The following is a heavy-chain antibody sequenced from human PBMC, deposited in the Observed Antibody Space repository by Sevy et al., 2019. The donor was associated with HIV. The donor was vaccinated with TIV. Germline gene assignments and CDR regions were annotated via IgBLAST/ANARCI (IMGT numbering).Heavy chain of an antibody. CDR3: ATTKDYYESSGCPFDY. J-gene: IGHJ4*02. Sequence: ASVKVSCKASGYTFTSYGISWVRQAPGKGLEWMGSFDPEDGERFYAQKFQGRVTMTEDTSTDTAYMELSSLRSEDTAVYYCATTKDYYESSGCPFDYWGQGTLVTISS. CDR1: GYTFTSYG. CDR2: FDPEDGER. V-gene: IGHV1-24*01. D-gene: IGHD3-22*01.